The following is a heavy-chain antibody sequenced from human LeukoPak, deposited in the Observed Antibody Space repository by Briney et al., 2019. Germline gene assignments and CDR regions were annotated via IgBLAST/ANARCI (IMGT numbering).Heavy chain of an antibody. Sequence: SETLSLTCTVSGGSISSSSYFWGWIRQPPGKGLEWIGSIYYSGSTYYNPSLKRRVTISVDTSKNQFSLKLSSVTAADSAVYYCARDRITMVRGVYYYYMDVWGKGTTVTVSS. CDR2: IYYSGST. CDR3: ARDRITMVRGVYYYYMDV. CDR1: GGSISSSSYF. J-gene: IGHJ6*03. V-gene: IGHV4-39*07. D-gene: IGHD3-10*01.